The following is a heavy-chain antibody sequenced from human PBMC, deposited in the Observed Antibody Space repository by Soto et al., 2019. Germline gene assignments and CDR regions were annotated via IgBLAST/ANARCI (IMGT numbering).Heavy chain of an antibody. CDR1: GGSISSGDYD. D-gene: IGHD3-16*01. V-gene: IGHV4-31*03. Sequence: QVQLQESGPGLVKPSQTLCLICTVSGGSISSGDYDWSWIRQHPGKGLEWIGYIYYSGSTYYNPSLKSRVTISVDTSKNQFSLKLSSVTAAYTAVYYCARWWSRSRQGFDPWGQGTLVTVSS. CDR2: IYYSGST. CDR3: ARWWSRSRQGFDP. J-gene: IGHJ5*02.